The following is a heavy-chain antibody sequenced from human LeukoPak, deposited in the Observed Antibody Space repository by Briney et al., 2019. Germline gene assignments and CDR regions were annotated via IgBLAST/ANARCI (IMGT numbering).Heavy chain of an antibody. D-gene: IGHD1-1*01. Sequence: GASVKVSCKAFGYTFTGYYMHWVRQAPGQGLEWMGWISAYNGNTNYAQKLQGRVTMTTDTSTSTAYMELRSLRSDDTAVYYCARDLRTTGTGRGFDIWGQGTMVTVSS. J-gene: IGHJ3*02. CDR3: ARDLRTTGTGRGFDI. V-gene: IGHV1-18*04. CDR1: GYTFTGYY. CDR2: ISAYNGNT.